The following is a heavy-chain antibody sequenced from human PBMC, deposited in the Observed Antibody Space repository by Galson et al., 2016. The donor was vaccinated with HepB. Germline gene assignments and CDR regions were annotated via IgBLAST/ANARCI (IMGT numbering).Heavy chain of an antibody. V-gene: IGHV4-39*01. Sequence: SETLSLTCTVSGGSISSSYYWAWIRQPPGKGLEWIASIYYSGTSYYKPSLTSRVTISVDTSKSQFSLKVRSVTAADTAVYYCARHAGTSHENYYMDVWGRGTTVAVSS. CDR2: IYYSGTS. CDR3: ARHAGTSHENYYMDV. CDR1: GGSISSSYY. D-gene: IGHD1-7*01. J-gene: IGHJ6*03.